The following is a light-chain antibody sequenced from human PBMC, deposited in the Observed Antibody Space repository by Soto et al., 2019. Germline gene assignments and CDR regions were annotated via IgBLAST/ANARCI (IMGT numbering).Light chain of an antibody. CDR2: GAS. CDR1: QSVSSSY. Sequence: EIVLTQSPGTLSLSPGERVTLSCRASQSVSSSYLAWYQQKPGQAPRLLIYGASSRATGIPDRFSGSGSGTDFTLTISRPEPEDFAVYYCQQYDSSPYTFGQGTKLEIK. V-gene: IGKV3-20*01. J-gene: IGKJ2*01. CDR3: QQYDSSPYT.